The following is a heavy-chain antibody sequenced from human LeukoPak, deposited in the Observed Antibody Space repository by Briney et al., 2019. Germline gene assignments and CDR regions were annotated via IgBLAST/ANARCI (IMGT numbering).Heavy chain of an antibody. CDR1: GFTFSNYD. Sequence: GGSLRLSCAASGFTFSNYDMHWVRQRSGKGLEWVSGIGIDGGTYYPGSVKGRFTISRDSAKDSFFLQMNNLRAGDTAVYYCARGLVDSGSFNFDYWGQGTLVTVSS. V-gene: IGHV3-13*04. CDR3: ARGLVDSGSFNFDY. CDR2: IGIDGGT. D-gene: IGHD3-10*01. J-gene: IGHJ4*02.